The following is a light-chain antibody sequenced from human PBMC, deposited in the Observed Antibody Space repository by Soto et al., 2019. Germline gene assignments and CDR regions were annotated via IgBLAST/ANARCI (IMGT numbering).Light chain of an antibody. CDR2: AAS. CDR1: QGISNY. V-gene: IGKV1-27*01. CDR3: QNYNSAPTWT. Sequence: DIQMTQSPSSLSASVGDRVTITCRASQGISNYLAWYQQKPGKVPKLLIYAASTLQSGVPSRFSGSGSGTDFTLTISSLRPEDVATYYCQNYNSAPTWTFGQGTKVEIK. J-gene: IGKJ1*01.